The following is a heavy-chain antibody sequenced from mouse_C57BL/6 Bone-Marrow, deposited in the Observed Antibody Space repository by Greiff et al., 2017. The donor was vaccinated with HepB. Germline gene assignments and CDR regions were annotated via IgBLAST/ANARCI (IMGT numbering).Heavy chain of an antibody. Sequence: QVHVKQPGAELVKPGASVKMSCKASGYTFTSYWITWVKQRPGQGLEWIGDIYPGSGSTNYNEKFKSKATLTVDTSSSTAYMQLSSLTSEDSAVYYCAREGSFFHDYWGQGTTLTVSS. CDR2: IYPGSGST. CDR3: AREGSFFHDY. V-gene: IGHV1-55*01. J-gene: IGHJ2*01. CDR1: GYTFTSYW.